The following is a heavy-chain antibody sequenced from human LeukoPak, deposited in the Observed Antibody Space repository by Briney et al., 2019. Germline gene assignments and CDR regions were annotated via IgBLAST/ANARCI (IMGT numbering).Heavy chain of an antibody. CDR3: ARPLFRGVIIAAPFDY. J-gene: IGHJ4*02. D-gene: IGHD3-10*01. Sequence: SETLSLTCTVSGYSISSGYYWGWIRQPPGKGLEWIGSMYHTGSTHYNPSLRSRVTISIATSTNQLYLKLTSVNAADTAVYYCARPLFRGVIIAAPFDYWGQGSLVTVSS. CDR1: GYSISSGYY. CDR2: MYHTGST. V-gene: IGHV4-38-2*02.